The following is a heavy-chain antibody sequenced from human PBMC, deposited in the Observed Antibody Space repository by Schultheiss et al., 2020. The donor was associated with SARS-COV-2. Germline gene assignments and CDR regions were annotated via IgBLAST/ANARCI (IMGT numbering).Heavy chain of an antibody. CDR1: GGSISSGSYY. CDR3: ARDRRVETPGYCTNGVCYREGGMDV. V-gene: IGHV4-61*02. J-gene: IGHJ6*02. CDR2: IYTSGST. Sequence: SQTLSLTCTVSGGSISSGSYYWSWIRQPAGKGLEWIGRIYTSGSTNYNPSLKSRVTISVDTSKNQFSLKPSSVTAADTAVYYCARDRRVETPGYCTNGVCYREGGMDVWGQGTTVTVSS. D-gene: IGHD2-8*01.